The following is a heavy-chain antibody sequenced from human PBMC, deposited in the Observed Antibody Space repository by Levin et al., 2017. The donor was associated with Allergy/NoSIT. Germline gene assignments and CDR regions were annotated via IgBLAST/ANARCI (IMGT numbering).Heavy chain of an antibody. CDR3: ARDRISGSAGIAATLGY. CDR2: ISSSSSTI. CDR1: GFTFSSYN. V-gene: IGHV3-48*02. Sequence: PGGSLRLSCAASGFTFSSYNMNWVRQAPGKGLEWVSFISSSSSTIYYADSVKGRFTISRDNAKSSLYLQMNTLRDEDTAVYYCARDRISGSAGIAATLGYWGQGTLVTVSS. D-gene: IGHD6-25*01. J-gene: IGHJ4*02.